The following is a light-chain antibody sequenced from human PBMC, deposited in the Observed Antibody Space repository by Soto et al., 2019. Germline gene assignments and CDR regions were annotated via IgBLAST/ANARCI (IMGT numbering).Light chain of an antibody. J-gene: IGLJ2*01. Sequence: NFMLTQPHSVSESPGKTVTISCTGSSGSIASNYVQWYQQRPGSAPTIVIYEDNQRPSGVPDRFSGSIDSSSNSASLTISGLQTEDEADYYCQSHDSNNVLFGGGTKLTVL. CDR2: EDN. CDR3: QSHDSNNVL. CDR1: SGSIASNY. V-gene: IGLV6-57*02.